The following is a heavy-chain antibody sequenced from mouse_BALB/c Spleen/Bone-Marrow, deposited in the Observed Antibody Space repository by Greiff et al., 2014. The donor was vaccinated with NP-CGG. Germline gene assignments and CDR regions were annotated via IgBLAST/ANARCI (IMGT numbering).Heavy chain of an antibody. V-gene: IGHV5-12-1*01. CDR2: ISSGGGST. CDR3: ARPLYYYGSSPFYARDY. Sequence: EVQRVESGGGLVKPGGSLKLSCAASGFAFRSYDLSWVRQTPEKRLEWVAYISSGGGSTYYPDTVKGRFTISRDNAKNTLYLQMSSLKSEDTAMYYCARPLYYYGSSPFYARDYWGQGTSVTVSS. CDR1: GFAFRSYD. J-gene: IGHJ4*01. D-gene: IGHD1-1*01.